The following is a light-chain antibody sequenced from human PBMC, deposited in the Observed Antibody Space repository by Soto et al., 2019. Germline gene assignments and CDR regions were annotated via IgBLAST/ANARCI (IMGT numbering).Light chain of an antibody. V-gene: IGLV1-44*01. J-gene: IGLJ1*01. CDR1: SSNIGTYS. CDR2: SDN. Sequence: QSVLTQPPSASGTPGQRVTISCSGSSSNIGTYSVSWYQQFPGTAPRLLIYSDNQRPSGVPDRFSASKSGASASLAISGLQSEDEADFSCAAWDDSLNGCVFVTGTKVTVL. CDR3: AAWDDSLNGCV.